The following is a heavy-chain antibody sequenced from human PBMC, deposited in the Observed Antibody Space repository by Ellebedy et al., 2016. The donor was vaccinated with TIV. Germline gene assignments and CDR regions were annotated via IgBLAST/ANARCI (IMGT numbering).Heavy chain of an antibody. Sequence: SETLSLXXTVSGVSISSSSYYWSWIRQPPGKGLEWIGEINHSGSTNYNPSLKSRVTISVDTSKNQFSLKLSSVTAADTAVYYCARGLGFGELFLYYYYGMDVWGQGTTVTVSS. D-gene: IGHD3-10*01. J-gene: IGHJ6*02. V-gene: IGHV4-39*07. CDR2: INHSGST. CDR3: ARGLGFGELFLYYYYGMDV. CDR1: GVSISSSSYY.